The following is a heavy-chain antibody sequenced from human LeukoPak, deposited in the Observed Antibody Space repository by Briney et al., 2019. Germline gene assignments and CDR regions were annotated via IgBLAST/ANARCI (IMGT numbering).Heavy chain of an antibody. J-gene: IGHJ4*02. Sequence: GWSLRLSCAASRFTFSSYAMIWVRQAPGKGLEWVSGISGSGGSTYYADSVKGRFTISRDNSKNTLYLQMNSLRAEDTAVYYCAKGWTDYDSSGHAFNYWGQGTLVTVSS. CDR3: AKGWTDYDSSGHAFNY. CDR2: ISGSGGST. V-gene: IGHV3-23*01. D-gene: IGHD3-22*01. CDR1: RFTFSSYA.